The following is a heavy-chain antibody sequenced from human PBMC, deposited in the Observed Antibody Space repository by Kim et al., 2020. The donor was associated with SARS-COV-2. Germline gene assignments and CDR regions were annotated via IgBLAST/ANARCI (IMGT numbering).Heavy chain of an antibody. CDR1: GFTFSSYG. CDR3: ARDLMVRGVIPHDNWFDP. Sequence: GGSLRLSCAASGFTFSSYGMHWVRQAPGKGLEWVAVIWYDGSNKYYADSVKGRFTISRDNSKNTLYLQMNSLRAEDTAVYYCARDLMVRGVIPHDNWFDPWGQGTLVTVSS. J-gene: IGHJ5*02. D-gene: IGHD3-10*01. CDR2: IWYDGSNK. V-gene: IGHV3-33*01.